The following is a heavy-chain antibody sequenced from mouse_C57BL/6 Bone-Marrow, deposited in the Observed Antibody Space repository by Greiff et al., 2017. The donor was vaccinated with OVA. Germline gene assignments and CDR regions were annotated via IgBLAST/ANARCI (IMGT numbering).Heavy chain of an antibody. CDR2: IDPENGDT. V-gene: IGHV14-4*01. CDR1: GFNIKDDY. Sequence: VQLQQSGAELVRPGASVKLSCTASGFNIKDDYMHWVKQRPEQGLEWIGSIDPENGDTEYASKFQGKATITADTSSNTAYLQLSSLTSEVTAVYYCTTPNWDYFDYWGQGTTLTVSS. CDR3: TTPNWDYFDY. J-gene: IGHJ2*01. D-gene: IGHD4-1*01.